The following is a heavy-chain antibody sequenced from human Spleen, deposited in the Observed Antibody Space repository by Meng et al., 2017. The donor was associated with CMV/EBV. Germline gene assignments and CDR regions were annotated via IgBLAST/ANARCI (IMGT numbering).Heavy chain of an antibody. J-gene: IGHJ3*02. CDR1: GFPFSSYG. V-gene: IGHV3-30-3*02. CDR2: ISYDGDNK. D-gene: IGHD2-21*01. Sequence: GESLKISCAASGFPFSSYGLHWVRQAPGKGLEWVAFISYDGDNKYYADAVKGRFTISRDNSKNTLFVQMNSLRAEDTAVYYCAKLLGLDPQDAFDIWGQGTMVTVSS. CDR3: AKLLGLDPQDAFDI.